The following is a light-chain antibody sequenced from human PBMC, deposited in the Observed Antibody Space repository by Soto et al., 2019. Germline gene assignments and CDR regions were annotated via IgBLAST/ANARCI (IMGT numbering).Light chain of an antibody. CDR3: ATWDGSVGV. V-gene: IGLV1-47*01. Sequence: QAVVTQPPSASGTPGQRVTISCSGSRSNIGSNYVYWYQQLPGTAPKLLIYRNNQRPSGVPDRFSGSKSGTSASLAISGLRSEDEADYYCATWDGSVGVFGGGTKLTVL. CDR2: RNN. CDR1: RSNIGSNY. J-gene: IGLJ3*02.